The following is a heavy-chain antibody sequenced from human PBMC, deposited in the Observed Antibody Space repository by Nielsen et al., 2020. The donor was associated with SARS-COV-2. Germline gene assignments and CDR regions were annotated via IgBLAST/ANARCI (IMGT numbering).Heavy chain of an antibody. J-gene: IGHJ4*02. D-gene: IGHD5-18*01. CDR2: INWNGGST. V-gene: IGHV3-20*01. Sequence: GGSLRLSCAASGFTFDDYGMSWVRQAPGKGLEWVSGINWNGGSTGYADSVKGRFTISRDNAKNSLYLQMNSLRAEDTALYNCASIDGYGVQGYWGQGTLVTVSS. CDR3: ASIDGYGVQGY. CDR1: GFTFDDYG.